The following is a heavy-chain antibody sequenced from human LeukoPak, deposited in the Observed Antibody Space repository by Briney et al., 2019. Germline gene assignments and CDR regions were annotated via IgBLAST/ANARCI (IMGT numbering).Heavy chain of an antibody. Sequence: GGSLRLSCAASGFTFSSYWMSWVRQAPGKGLEWVANIKQDGSEKYYVDSVKGRFTISRDNAKNSLYLQMNSLRAEDTAVYYCARGVAVAGGYYYYGMDVWGQGTTVTVSS. D-gene: IGHD6-19*01. CDR1: GFTFSSYW. V-gene: IGHV3-7*04. J-gene: IGHJ6*02. CDR2: IKQDGSEK. CDR3: ARGVAVAGGYYYYGMDV.